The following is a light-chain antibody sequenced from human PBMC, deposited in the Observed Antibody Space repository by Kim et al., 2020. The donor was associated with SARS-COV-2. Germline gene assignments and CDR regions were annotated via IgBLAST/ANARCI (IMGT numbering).Light chain of an antibody. J-gene: IGKJ3*01. Sequence: DIQMTQSSSTLSANVGDRVIITCRASQSLDDWLAWYQHKPGKAPKLLIYMTSNLQNGVPSRFSGSGFGTEFTLTINSLQPDDFATYYCQQYRYYSYTFGPGTKVDIK. CDR3: QQYRYYSYT. CDR2: MTS. V-gene: IGKV1-5*03. CDR1: QSLDDW.